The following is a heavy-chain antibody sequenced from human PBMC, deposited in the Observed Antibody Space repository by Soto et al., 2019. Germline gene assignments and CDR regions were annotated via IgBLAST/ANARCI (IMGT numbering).Heavy chain of an antibody. CDR3: AKEAWRDDFWSGYPYFDY. Sequence: GGSLRLSCAASGFTFSSYAMSWVRQAPGKGLEWVSAISGSGGSTYYADSVKGRFTISRDNSKNTLYLQMNSLRAEDTAVYYCAKEAWRDDFWSGYPYFDYWGQGTLVTVSS. J-gene: IGHJ4*02. CDR1: GFTFSSYA. V-gene: IGHV3-23*01. CDR2: ISGSGGST. D-gene: IGHD3-3*01.